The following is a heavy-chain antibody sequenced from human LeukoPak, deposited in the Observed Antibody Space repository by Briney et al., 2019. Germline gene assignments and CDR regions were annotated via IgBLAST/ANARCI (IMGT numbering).Heavy chain of an antibody. CDR1: GASISSGSYY. J-gene: IGHJ6*03. D-gene: IGHD3-3*01. CDR2: IYYRGST. Sequence: SETLSLTCTVSGASISSGSYYWGWIRQPPGKGLEWIASIYYRGSTYDNPSLKSRVTISLDTSKNQFSLKLSSVTAADTAVYYCARDHYDFPPPEYYYFYYMDVWGKGITVTVSS. V-gene: IGHV4-39*02. CDR3: ARDHYDFPPPEYYYFYYMDV.